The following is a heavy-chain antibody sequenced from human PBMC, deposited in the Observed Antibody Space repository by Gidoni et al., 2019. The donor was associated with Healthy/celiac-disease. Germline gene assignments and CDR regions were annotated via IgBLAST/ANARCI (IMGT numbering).Heavy chain of an antibody. Sequence: EVQLVESGGGLVQPGRSLRLSCTASGFTFGDYAMSWVRQAPGKGLEWVGFIRSKAYGGTTEYAASVKGRFTISRDDSKSIAYLQMNSLKTEDTAVYYCTRDSSKYYYDSSGYYFWGQGTLVTVSS. CDR1: GFTFGDYA. V-gene: IGHV3-49*04. J-gene: IGHJ4*02. D-gene: IGHD3-22*01. CDR2: IRSKAYGGTT. CDR3: TRDSSKYYYDSSGYYF.